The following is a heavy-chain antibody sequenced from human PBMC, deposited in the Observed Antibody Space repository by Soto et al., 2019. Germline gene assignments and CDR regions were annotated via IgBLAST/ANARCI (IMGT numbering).Heavy chain of an antibody. J-gene: IGHJ6*02. CDR1: GGSISSGGYY. Sequence: PSETLSLTCTVSGGSISSGGYYWSWIRQHPGEGLEWIGYIYYSGSTYYNPSLKSRVTISVDTSKNQFSLKLSSVTAADTAVYYCARDSHGFPYYYGMDVWGQGTTVTVSS. CDR3: ARDSHGFPYYYGMDV. V-gene: IGHV4-31*03. CDR2: IYYSGST. D-gene: IGHD3-3*01.